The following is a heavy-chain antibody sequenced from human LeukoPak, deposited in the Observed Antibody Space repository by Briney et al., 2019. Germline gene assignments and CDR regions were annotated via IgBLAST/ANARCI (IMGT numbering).Heavy chain of an antibody. CDR1: GFTFNTYA. J-gene: IGHJ4*02. CDR2: IGATSGTT. V-gene: IGHV3-23*01. Sequence: GGSLRLSCAASGFTFNTYAMNWVRQSPGKGLEWVSAIGATSGTTFYADSVKGRFTVSRDNSQNALYLQMAGLRAEDTAIYYCARALSYWNYFDSWGQGTLVTVSS. CDR3: ARALSYWNYFDS. D-gene: IGHD1-1*01.